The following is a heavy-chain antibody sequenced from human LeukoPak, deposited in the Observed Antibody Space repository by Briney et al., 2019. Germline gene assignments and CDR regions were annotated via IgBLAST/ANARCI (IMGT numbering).Heavy chain of an antibody. J-gene: IGHJ4*02. Sequence: PSETLSLTCTVSGGSISSGGYYWSWIRQHPGKGLEWIGYIYYSGSTYYNPSLKSRVTISVDTSKNQFSLKLSSVTAADTAEYYCARVSSVYCSSTSCYTGVFDYWGQGTLVTVSS. V-gene: IGHV4-31*03. CDR1: GGSISSGGYY. CDR3: ARVSSVYCSSTSCYTGVFDY. D-gene: IGHD2-2*02. CDR2: IYYSGST.